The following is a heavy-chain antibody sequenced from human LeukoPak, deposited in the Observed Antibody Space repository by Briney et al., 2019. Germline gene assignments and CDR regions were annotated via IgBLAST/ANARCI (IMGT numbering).Heavy chain of an antibody. CDR3: AQTRAAAGWLVGGWFDP. CDR1: GDSVSSNSAA. V-gene: IGHV6-1*01. Sequence: SQTLSLTCAISGDSVSSNSAAWNWIRQSPSRGLEWLGRTYYRSKWYNDYAVSVKSRITINPDTSKNQFSLQLNSVTPEDTAVYYCAQTRAAAGWLVGGWFDPWGQGTLVTVSS. J-gene: IGHJ5*02. CDR2: TYYRSKWYN. D-gene: IGHD6-13*01.